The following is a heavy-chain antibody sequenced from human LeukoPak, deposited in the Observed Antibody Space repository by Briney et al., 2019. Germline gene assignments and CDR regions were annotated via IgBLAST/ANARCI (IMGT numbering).Heavy chain of an antibody. D-gene: IGHD3-16*02. J-gene: IGHJ4*02. CDR1: GYSISSGHY. CDR3: ARSPLHLGELSSYYFDY. Sequence: PSETLSLTCAVSGYSISSGHYWGWIRQPPGKGLEWIGTIYYSGSTYYNPSLKSRVTISVYTSKNQFSLKLSSVTAADTAVYYCARSPLHLGELSSYYFDYWGQGTLVTVSS. V-gene: IGHV4-38-2*01. CDR2: IYYSGST.